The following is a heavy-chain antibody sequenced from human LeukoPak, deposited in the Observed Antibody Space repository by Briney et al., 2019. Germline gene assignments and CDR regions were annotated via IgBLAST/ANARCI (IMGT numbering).Heavy chain of an antibody. V-gene: IGHV1-69*04. CDR2: IIPILGIA. CDR1: GGTFSSYA. J-gene: IGHJ5*02. Sequence: SVKVSCKASGGTFSSYAISWVRQAPGQGLEWMGRIIPILGIANYAQKFQGRVTITADKSTSTAYMELGSLRSEDTAVYYCARGGSGYSSGWYWFDPWGQGTLVTVSS. D-gene: IGHD6-19*01. CDR3: ARGGSGYSSGWYWFDP.